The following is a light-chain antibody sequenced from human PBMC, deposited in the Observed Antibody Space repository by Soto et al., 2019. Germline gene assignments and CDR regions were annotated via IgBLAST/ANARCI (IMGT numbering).Light chain of an antibody. CDR1: SSDIGGYNY. Sequence: QSALTQPASVSGSPGQSITISCTATSSDIGGYNYVSWYQQHPGKAPKLMIYEVSNRPSGVSNRFSGSKSGNTASLTISGLQAEDEGDYYCSSYTSSSTPNWVFGGGTKLTVL. J-gene: IGLJ3*02. CDR2: EVS. V-gene: IGLV2-14*01. CDR3: SSYTSSSTPNWV.